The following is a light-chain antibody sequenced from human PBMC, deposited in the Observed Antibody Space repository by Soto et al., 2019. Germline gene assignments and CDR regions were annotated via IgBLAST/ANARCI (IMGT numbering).Light chain of an antibody. J-gene: IGKJ2*01. CDR1: QSISRG. CDR3: QQFKSYPYT. CDR2: WAS. V-gene: IGKV1-5*03. Sequence: DIQMTQSPSTLSASVGDRVIITCRASQSISRGLAWYQQKPGEAPKLLIYWASRLESGVPSRFSGSGSGTEFTLTISSLQPDDFATYYCQQFKSYPYTFGQGTKLEIK.